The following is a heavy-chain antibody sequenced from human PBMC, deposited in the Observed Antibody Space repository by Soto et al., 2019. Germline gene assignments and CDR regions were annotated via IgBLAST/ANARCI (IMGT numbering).Heavy chain of an antibody. CDR3: ARDLTASSLDYYYYGTDV. D-gene: IGHD6-13*01. Sequence: SQTLSLTCAISGDSVSSNSAAWNWIRQSPSRGLEWLGRTYYRSKWYNDYAVSVKSRITINPDTSKNQFSLQLNSVTPEDTAVYYCARDLTASSLDYYYYGTDVWGQGTTVTVAS. V-gene: IGHV6-1*01. CDR2: TYYRSKWYN. CDR1: GDSVSSNSAA. J-gene: IGHJ6*02.